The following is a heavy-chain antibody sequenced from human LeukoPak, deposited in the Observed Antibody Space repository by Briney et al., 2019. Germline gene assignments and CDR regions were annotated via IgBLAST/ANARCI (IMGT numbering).Heavy chain of an antibody. CDR1: GFTVSSNY. CDR2: IYSGGST. J-gene: IGHJ4*02. V-gene: IGHV3-66*01. Sequence: GGSLRLSCAASGFTVSSNYMSWVRQAPGKGLEWVSVIYSGGSTYYADSVKGRFTISRDNSKNTLYLQMNSLRAEDTAVYYCARDIFYCSSTSCPRYYFDYWGQGTLVTVSS. D-gene: IGHD2-2*01. CDR3: ARDIFYCSSTSCPRYYFDY.